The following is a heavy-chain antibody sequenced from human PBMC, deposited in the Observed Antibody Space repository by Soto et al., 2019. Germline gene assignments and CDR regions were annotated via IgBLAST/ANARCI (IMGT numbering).Heavy chain of an antibody. V-gene: IGHV3-9*01. Sequence: EVQLEESGGGLVQPGRSLRLSCAASGFTFDDYAMHWVRQAAGKGVEWVSGMTGKNGMIGYADSVKGRFTISRDNDNHTLHLQLNSVRAEDTALDYGVGEIGRLRGWPLGHWGQGTQVTVSS. CDR2: MTGKNGMI. CDR1: GFTFDDYA. CDR3: VGEIGRLRGWPLGH. D-gene: IGHD2-21*02. J-gene: IGHJ4*02.